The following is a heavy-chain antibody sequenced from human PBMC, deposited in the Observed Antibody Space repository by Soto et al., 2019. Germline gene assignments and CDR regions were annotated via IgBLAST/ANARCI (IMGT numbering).Heavy chain of an antibody. Sequence: GGSLRLSCAASRFTFSSYAMSWVRQAPGKGLEWVSAISGSGGSTYYADSVKGRFTISRDNSKNTLYLQMNSLRAEDTAVYYCAKDTKYCSGGSCYSGDYYYYYMDVWGKGTTLTVSS. V-gene: IGHV3-23*01. D-gene: IGHD2-15*01. J-gene: IGHJ6*03. CDR3: AKDTKYCSGGSCYSGDYYYYYMDV. CDR2: ISGSGGST. CDR1: RFTFSSYA.